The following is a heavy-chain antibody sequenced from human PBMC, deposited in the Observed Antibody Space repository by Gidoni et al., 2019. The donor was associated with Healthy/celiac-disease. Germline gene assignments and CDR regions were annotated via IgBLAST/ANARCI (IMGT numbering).Heavy chain of an antibody. J-gene: IGHJ4*02. CDR2: IYPGDSDT. CDR3: ASALAYCGGDCYSIDY. V-gene: IGHV5-51*01. CDR1: GYSFTSYW. Sequence: EVQLVQSGAEVKKPGESLKISCKGSGYSFTSYWIGWVRQMPGKGLEWMGIIYPGDSDTRYSPSFQGQVTISADKSISTAYLQWSSLKASDTAMYYCASALAYCGGDCYSIDYWGQGTLVTVSS. D-gene: IGHD2-21*02.